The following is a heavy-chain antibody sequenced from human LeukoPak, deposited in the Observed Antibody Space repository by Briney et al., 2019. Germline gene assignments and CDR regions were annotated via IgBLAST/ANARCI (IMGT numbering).Heavy chain of an antibody. CDR2: IYHSGST. D-gene: IGHD3-10*01. J-gene: IGHJ6*03. Sequence: SGTLSLTCAVSGGSISSSNWWSWVRQPPGKGLEWIGEIYHSGSTNYNPSLKSRVTISVDKSKNQFSLKLSSVTAADTAVYYCARLGSYYGSGSYYMDYYYYMDVWGKGTTVTISS. CDR1: GGSISSSNW. CDR3: ARLGSYYGSGSYYMDYYYYMDV. V-gene: IGHV4-4*02.